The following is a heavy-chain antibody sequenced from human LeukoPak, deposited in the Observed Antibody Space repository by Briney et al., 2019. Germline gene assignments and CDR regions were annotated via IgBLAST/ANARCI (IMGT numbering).Heavy chain of an antibody. Sequence: GGSLRLSCAASGLTVTSNFMTWVRQTPGKGLEWVSVIYNGGSTYYADSVKGRFTISSDKSKKTVFLQMNSLRAEDTAEYYCATGMSGTYRVYYWGRG. CDR2: IYNGGST. V-gene: IGHV3-53*01. D-gene: IGHD1-14*01. CDR1: GLTVTSNF. CDR3: ATGMSGTYRVYY. J-gene: IGHJ4*02.